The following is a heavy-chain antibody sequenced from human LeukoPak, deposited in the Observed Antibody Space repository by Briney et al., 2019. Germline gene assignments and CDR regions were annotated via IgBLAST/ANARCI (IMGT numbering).Heavy chain of an antibody. D-gene: IGHD3-10*01. CDR3: ASSPLTYYYGSGSYYVDY. V-gene: IGHV1-2*02. CDR1: GYTFTGHY. CDR2: INPNSGGT. J-gene: IGHJ4*02. Sequence: ASVKVSCKASGYTFTGHYMHWVRQAPGQGLEWMGRINPNSGGTNYAQKFQGRVTMTRDTSISTAYMELSRLRSDDTAVYYCASSPLTYYYGSGSYYVDYWGQGTLVTVSS.